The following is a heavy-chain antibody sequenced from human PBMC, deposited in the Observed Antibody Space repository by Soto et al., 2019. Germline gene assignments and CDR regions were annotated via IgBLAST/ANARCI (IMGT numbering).Heavy chain of an antibody. J-gene: IGHJ4*02. CDR1: GFTFSSYA. CDR3: AKNGLDNSPSAIDS. CDR2: ITGSGRDT. V-gene: IGHV3-23*01. D-gene: IGHD2-8*01. Sequence: EVHLLESGGGSVQPGGSLRLSCAASGFTFSSYAMSWVRQAPGKGLEWVSGITGSGRDTYYADSVKGRFTISRDNSKNMVFLQMNSLRAEDTALYYCAKNGLDNSPSAIDSWGPGSPVTVSS.